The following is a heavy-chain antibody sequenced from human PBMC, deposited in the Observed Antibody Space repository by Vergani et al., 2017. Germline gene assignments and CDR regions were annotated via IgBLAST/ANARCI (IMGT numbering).Heavy chain of an antibody. CDR1: GFTFSDYY. D-gene: IGHD4-17*01. Sequence: VQLVESGGGLVKPGGSLRLSCAASGFTFSDYYMRWIRQAPGKGLEWVGRIKSKTDGGTTDYAAPVKGRFTISRDDSKNTLYLQMNSLRAEDTAVYYCARDRDSAYGDYSDYWGQGTLVTVSS. V-gene: IGHV3-15*01. CDR2: IKSKTDGGTT. J-gene: IGHJ4*02. CDR3: ARDRDSAYGDYSDY.